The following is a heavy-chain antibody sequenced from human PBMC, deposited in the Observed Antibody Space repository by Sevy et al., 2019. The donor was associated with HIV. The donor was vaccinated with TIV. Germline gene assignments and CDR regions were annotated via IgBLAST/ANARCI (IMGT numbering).Heavy chain of an antibody. CDR2: INPNTGAS. D-gene: IGHD1-26*01. CDR1: GYTFKGYY. J-gene: IGHJ1*01. V-gene: IGHV1-2*02. CDR3: ARAPSGSQGPGQYFQH. Sequence: ASVKVSCKSSGYTFKGYYIHWVRQAPGQGLEWMGWINPNTGASKYAQKFQGRVTMTRDTSISTAYMELRGLRSDDTSMYYCARAPSGSQGPGQYFQHWGQGTLVTVSS.